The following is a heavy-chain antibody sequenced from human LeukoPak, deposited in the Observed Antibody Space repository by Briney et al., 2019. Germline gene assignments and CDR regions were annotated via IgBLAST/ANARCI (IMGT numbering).Heavy chain of an antibody. CDR1: GYTFTGYG. Sequence: GASVKVSCKASGYTFTGYGISWVRQAPGQGLEWMGWINPYNGNTDHAQALQGGLTMTTDTSTSTASMELMSLRSDDTAVYYCARVRDSGNFRIHFYYQYFDYWGQGTLVTVSS. J-gene: IGHJ4*02. CDR2: INPYNGNT. V-gene: IGHV1-18*01. D-gene: IGHD4-23*01. CDR3: ARVRDSGNFRIHFYYQYFDY.